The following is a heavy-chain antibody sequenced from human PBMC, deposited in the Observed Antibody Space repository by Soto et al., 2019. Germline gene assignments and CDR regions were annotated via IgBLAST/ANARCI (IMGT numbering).Heavy chain of an antibody. CDR2: ISSSSSYI. Sequence: EVQLVESGGGLVKPGGSLRLSCAASGFTFSSYSMNWVRQAPGKGLEWVSSISSSSSYIYYADSVKGRFTISRDNAKNSLYLQMNSLRAEDTAAYYCARGGAIGSWYGIWGQGTLVTVSS. CDR3: ARGGAIGSWYGI. D-gene: IGHD6-13*01. V-gene: IGHV3-21*01. CDR1: GFTFSSYS. J-gene: IGHJ4*02.